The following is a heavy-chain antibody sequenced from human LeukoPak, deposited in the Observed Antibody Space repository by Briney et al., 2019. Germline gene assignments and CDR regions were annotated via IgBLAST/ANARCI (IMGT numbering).Heavy chain of an antibody. CDR1: GGSIGSYY. D-gene: IGHD5-18*01. J-gene: IGHJ6*02. CDR2: INHSGST. CDR3: ARGIHFYYGMDV. Sequence: PSETLSLTCTVSGGSIGSYYWSWIRQPPGKGLEWIGEINHSGSTNYNPSLKSRVTISVDTSKNQFSLKLSSVTAADTAVYYCARGIHFYYGMDVWGQGTTVTVSS. V-gene: IGHV4-34*01.